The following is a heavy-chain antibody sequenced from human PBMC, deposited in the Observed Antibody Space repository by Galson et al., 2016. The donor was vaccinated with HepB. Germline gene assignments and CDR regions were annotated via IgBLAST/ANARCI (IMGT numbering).Heavy chain of an antibody. D-gene: IGHD1-26*01. V-gene: IGHV3-23*01. CDR3: ATRPQGQGQPLPSAMRCFDF. J-gene: IGHJ4*02. CDR2: IIGGGGST. Sequence: SLRLSCASSGFTFSSYAMSWVRQAPGKGLEWVSTIIGGGGSTYYTDSVKGRFTISRDNSKNTLYLQVSSLRAEDTAVYYCATRPQGQGQPLPSAMRCFDFWGQGTVVTVSS. CDR1: GFTFSSYA.